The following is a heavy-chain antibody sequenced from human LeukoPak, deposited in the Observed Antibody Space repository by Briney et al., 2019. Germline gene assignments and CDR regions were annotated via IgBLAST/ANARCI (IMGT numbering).Heavy chain of an antibody. CDR2: IWYDGSKT. Sequence: GGSLRLSCAPSGFIFGGYGMHWVRQAPGKGLEWVAVIWYDGSKTYYADSVKGRFTISKDNSKNTLNLEMNSLRVEDTAVYYCARWKGAPEYYFDYWGQGTLVTVSS. CDR1: GFIFGGYG. D-gene: IGHD1-26*01. J-gene: IGHJ4*02. V-gene: IGHV3-33*01. CDR3: ARWKGAPEYYFDY.